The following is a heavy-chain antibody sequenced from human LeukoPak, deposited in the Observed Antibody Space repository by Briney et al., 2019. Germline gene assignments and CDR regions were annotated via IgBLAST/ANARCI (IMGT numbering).Heavy chain of an antibody. V-gene: IGHV1-3*01. CDR1: GYTFTSYA. J-gene: IGHJ5*02. CDR3: ARGGDSSGWYIIETDNHWFDP. Sequence: ASVKVSCKASGYTFTSYAMHWVRQAPGQRLEWMGWINAGNGNTKYSQKFQGRVTITRDTSASTAHMELSSLRSEDTAVYYCARGGDSSGWYIIETDNHWFDPWGQGTLVTVSS. D-gene: IGHD6-19*01. CDR2: INAGNGNT.